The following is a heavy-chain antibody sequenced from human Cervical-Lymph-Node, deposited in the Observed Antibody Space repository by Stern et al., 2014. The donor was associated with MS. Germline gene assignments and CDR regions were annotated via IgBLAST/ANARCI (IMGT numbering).Heavy chain of an antibody. D-gene: IGHD4-17*01. J-gene: IGHJ3*02. V-gene: IGHV4-30-2*01. Sequence: QLQLQESGSGLVKPSQTLSLTCAVSGGSISSGGYSWSWIRQPPGKGLEWIGYIYHSGSTYYNPSLKSRVTISVDRSKTQFSLKRSSVTAADTAVYYCARSSTVTPNAFDIWGQGTMVTVSS. CDR1: GGSISSGGYS. CDR2: IYHSGST. CDR3: ARSSTVTPNAFDI.